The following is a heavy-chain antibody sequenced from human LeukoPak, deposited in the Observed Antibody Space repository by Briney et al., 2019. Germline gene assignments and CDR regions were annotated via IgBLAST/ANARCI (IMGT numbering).Heavy chain of an antibody. CDR1: GFTFDDYA. V-gene: IGHV3-9*01. Sequence: PGRSLRLSCAASGFTFDDYAMHWVRQAPGKGLEWVSGISWNSGSIGYADSVKGRFTISRDNAKNSLYLQMNSLRAEDTALYYCAKRAGYSGSSSPNWYFDLWGRGTLVTVSS. D-gene: IGHD1-26*01. CDR3: AKRAGYSGSSSPNWYFDL. J-gene: IGHJ2*01. CDR2: ISWNSGSI.